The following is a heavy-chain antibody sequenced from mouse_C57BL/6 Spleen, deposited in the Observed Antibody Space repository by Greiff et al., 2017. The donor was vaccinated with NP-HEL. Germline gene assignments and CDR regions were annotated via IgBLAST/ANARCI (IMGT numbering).Heavy chain of an antibody. CDR1: GYSFTSYY. CDR3: AKGGQLGPFDY. D-gene: IGHD4-1*02. Sequence: VQLQQSGPELVKPGASVKISCKASGYSFTSYYIHWVKQRPGQGLEWIGWIYPGSGNTKYNEKFKGKATLTADTSSSTAYMQLSSLTSEDSAVYYCAKGGQLGPFDYWGQGTTLTVSS. CDR2: IYPGSGNT. V-gene: IGHV1-66*01. J-gene: IGHJ2*01.